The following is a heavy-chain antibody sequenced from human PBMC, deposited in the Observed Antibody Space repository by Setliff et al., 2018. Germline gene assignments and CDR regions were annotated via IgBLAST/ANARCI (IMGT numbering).Heavy chain of an antibody. CDR1: GYTFAGYY. D-gene: IGHD3-16*02. Sequence: GASVKVSCKASGYTFAGYYMHWVRQAPGQGLEWMGWINPYTGDTDYAPKFQGRVTVTRDTSVTTAYMDLTRLTSDDTAVYYCARGGSIYDHVWGSYRFVDSWGQGTLVTV. CDR3: ARGGSIYDHVWGSYRFVDS. V-gene: IGHV1-2*02. CDR2: INPYTGDT. J-gene: IGHJ4*02.